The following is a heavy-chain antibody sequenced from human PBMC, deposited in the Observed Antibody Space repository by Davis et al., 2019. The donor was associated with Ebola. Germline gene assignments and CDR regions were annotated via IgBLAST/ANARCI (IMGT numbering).Heavy chain of an antibody. CDR1: GFTFSYYG. D-gene: IGHD1-26*01. J-gene: IGHJ3*02. V-gene: IGHV3-30*18. CDR2: VSYDGSNQ. CDR3: AKDTSNIWFDI. Sequence: GGSLRLSCAASGFTFSYYGIHWVRQAPGKGLEWVAVVSYDGSNQYYADSVKGRFTISRDNSKNTVDLQMNSLRSDDTAVYYCAKDTSNIWFDIWGQGTNVTVSS.